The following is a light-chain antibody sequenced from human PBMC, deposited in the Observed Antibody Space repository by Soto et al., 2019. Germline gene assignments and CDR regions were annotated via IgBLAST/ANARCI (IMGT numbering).Light chain of an antibody. CDR1: SSDVGGYNY. J-gene: IGLJ1*01. CDR3: QSYDRSLSDHV. Sequence: QSVLTQPASVSGSPGQSITISCTGTSSDVGGYNYVSWYQQHPGTAPKLLIYGNSNRPSGVPDRFSGSKSGTSASLAITGLQAEDEADYYCQSYDRSLSDHVFGPGTKVTVL. V-gene: IGLV1-40*01. CDR2: GNS.